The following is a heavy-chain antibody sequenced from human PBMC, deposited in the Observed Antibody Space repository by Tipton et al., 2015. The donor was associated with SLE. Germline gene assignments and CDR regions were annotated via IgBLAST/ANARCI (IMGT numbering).Heavy chain of an antibody. CDR3: ASGDCSSTSCYRAEYFQH. J-gene: IGHJ1*01. V-gene: IGHV1-69*05. Sequence: QFGAEVKKPGSSVKVSCKASGGTFSSYAISWVRQAPGQGLEWMGGIIPIFGTANYAQKFQGRVTITTDESTSTAYMELSSLRSEDTAVYYCASGDCSSTSCYRAEYFQHWGQGTLVTVSS. D-gene: IGHD2-2*01. CDR2: IIPIFGTA. CDR1: GGTFSSYA.